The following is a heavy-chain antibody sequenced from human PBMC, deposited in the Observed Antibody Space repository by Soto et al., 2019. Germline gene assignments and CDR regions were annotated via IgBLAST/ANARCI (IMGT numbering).Heavy chain of an antibody. V-gene: IGHV4-34*01. Sequence: PSETLSLTCAVYGGSFSGYYWSWIRQPPGKGLEWIGEINHSGSTNYNPSLKSRVTISVDTSKNQFSLKLSSVTAADTAVYYCARGGRVNYDFWSGEYYYYGMDVWGQGTTVTVSS. J-gene: IGHJ6*02. CDR1: GGSFSGYY. CDR2: INHSGST. CDR3: ARGGRVNYDFWSGEYYYYGMDV. D-gene: IGHD3-3*01.